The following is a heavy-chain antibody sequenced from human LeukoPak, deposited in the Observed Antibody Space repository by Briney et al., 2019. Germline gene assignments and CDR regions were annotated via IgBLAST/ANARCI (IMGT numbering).Heavy chain of an antibody. V-gene: IGHV4-59*08. J-gene: IGHJ5*02. CDR3: ARHESGREPWFDP. Sequence: SETLSLTCTVSGGSISSYYWSWIRQPPGKGLEWIGYIYYSGSTNYNPSLKSRVTISVDTSKNQFSLKLSSVTAADTAVYYCARHESGREPWFDPWGQGTLVTVSS. CDR1: GGSISSYY. CDR2: IYYSGST. D-gene: IGHD1-14*01.